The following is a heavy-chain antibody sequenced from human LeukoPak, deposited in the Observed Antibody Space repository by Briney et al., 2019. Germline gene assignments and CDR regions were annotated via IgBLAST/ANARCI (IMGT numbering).Heavy chain of an antibody. CDR3: ARDHVEYSGSSAWFDP. CDR1: GGTFSSYA. CDR2: IIPILGIA. D-gene: IGHD6-6*01. V-gene: IGHV1-69*04. Sequence: SVKVSCKASGGTFSSYAISWVRQAPGQGLEWMGRIIPILGIANYAQKFQGRVTITADKSTSTAYMELSSLRSEDTAVYYCARDHVEYSGSSAWFDPWGQGTLVTVSS. J-gene: IGHJ5*02.